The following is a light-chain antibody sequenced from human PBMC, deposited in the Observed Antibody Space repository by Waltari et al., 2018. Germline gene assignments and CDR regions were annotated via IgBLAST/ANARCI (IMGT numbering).Light chain of an antibody. CDR3: RQGTNWPRT. V-gene: IGKV2-30*02. CDR2: KVS. J-gene: IGKJ1*01. Sequence: SRVQRDRVTNFNWVKHRPGQSPRPLVYKVSKRESGVTDRFRGSWAGTDFTLKINWEEGEDFGVYYCRQGTNWPRTFGEGTKVQIK. CDR1: SRVQRDRVTN.